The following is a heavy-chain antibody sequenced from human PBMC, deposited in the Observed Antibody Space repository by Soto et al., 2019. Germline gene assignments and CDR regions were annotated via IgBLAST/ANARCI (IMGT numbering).Heavy chain of an antibody. J-gene: IGHJ2*01. Sequence: GGSLRLSCAASGFTFSSYWMHWVRQAPGKGLVWVSRINSDGSSTSYADSVKDRFTISRDNAKNTLYLQMNSLRAEDTAVYYCARVVGATQYWYFDLWGRGTLVTVSS. CDR3: ARVVGATQYWYFDL. V-gene: IGHV3-74*01. CDR2: INSDGSST. CDR1: GFTFSSYW. D-gene: IGHD1-26*01.